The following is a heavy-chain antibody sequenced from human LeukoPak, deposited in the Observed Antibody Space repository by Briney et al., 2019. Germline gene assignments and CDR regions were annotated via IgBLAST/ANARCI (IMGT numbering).Heavy chain of an antibody. Sequence: GGSLRLSCAASGFTFSSYGMHWVRQAPGKGLEWVAFIRYDGSNKYYADSVKGRFTISRDNSKNTLYLQMNSLRAEDTAVYYCAKGPDIVVVPAAMGVFFDYWGRGTLVTVSS. V-gene: IGHV3-30*02. CDR1: GFTFSSYG. J-gene: IGHJ4*02. D-gene: IGHD2-2*01. CDR3: AKGPDIVVVPAAMGVFFDY. CDR2: IRYDGSNK.